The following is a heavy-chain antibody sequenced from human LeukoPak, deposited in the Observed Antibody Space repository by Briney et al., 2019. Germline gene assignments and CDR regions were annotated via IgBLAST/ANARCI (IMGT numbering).Heavy chain of an antibody. CDR3: ATFRGFGPLPSSYYYYYGMDV. V-gene: IGHV1-8*01. J-gene: IGHJ6*02. CDR2: MNPNSGNT. CDR1: GYTFTSYD. Sequence: GASVKVSCKASGYTFTSYDINWVRQATGQGLEWMGWMNPNSGNTGYAQKFQGRVTMTRNTSISTAYMELSSLRSEDTAVYYCATFRGFGPLPSSYYYYYGMDVWGQGTTVTVSS. D-gene: IGHD3-10*01.